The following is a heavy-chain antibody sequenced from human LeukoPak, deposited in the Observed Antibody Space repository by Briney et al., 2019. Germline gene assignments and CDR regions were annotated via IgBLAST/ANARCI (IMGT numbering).Heavy chain of an antibody. D-gene: IGHD6-13*01. Sequence: GGSLRLSCGASGYTFDDYAMHWVRQPPGKGLEWVSGIAWNSVSVGYSDSVKGRFTISRDNSKNTLYLQMNSLRAEDTAVYYCAKDSLNSSPYWGQGTLVTVSS. CDR3: AKDSLNSSPY. J-gene: IGHJ4*02. CDR2: IAWNSVSV. V-gene: IGHV3-9*01. CDR1: GYTFDDYA.